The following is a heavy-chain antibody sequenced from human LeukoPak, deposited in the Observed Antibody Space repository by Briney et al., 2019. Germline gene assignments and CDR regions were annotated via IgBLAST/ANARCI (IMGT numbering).Heavy chain of an antibody. CDR3: AKEIKLYDGGYFDH. CDR1: GFTFEDYV. D-gene: IGHD5/OR15-5a*01. Sequence: GGSLRLSCAASGFTFEDYVMHWVRQAPGKGLEWVSGITSNSGSAGYADSVKGRFTISRDNAKNSLYLQMNTLRTEDTAFYYCAKEIKLYDGGYFDHWGQGTLVTVSS. V-gene: IGHV3-9*01. J-gene: IGHJ4*02. CDR2: ITSNSGSA.